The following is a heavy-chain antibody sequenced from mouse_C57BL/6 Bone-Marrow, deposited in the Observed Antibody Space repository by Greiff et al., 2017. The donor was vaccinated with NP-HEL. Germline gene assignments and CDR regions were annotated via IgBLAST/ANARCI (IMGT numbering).Heavy chain of an antibody. CDR3: ARWRWLLPFDC. V-gene: IGHV1-4*01. Sequence: QVQLQQSGAELARPGASVKMSCKASGYTFTSYTMHWVKQRPGQGLEWIGYIYPSSGYSKYNQKFKDKATFTADKSSSTAYMQLSSLTSEDAAVYYCARWRWLLPFDCWGQGTTLTVSS. D-gene: IGHD2-3*01. CDR1: GYTFTSYT. CDR2: IYPSSGYS. J-gene: IGHJ2*01.